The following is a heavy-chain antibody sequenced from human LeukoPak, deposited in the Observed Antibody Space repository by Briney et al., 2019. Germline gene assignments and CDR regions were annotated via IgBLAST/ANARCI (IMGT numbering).Heavy chain of an antibody. Sequence: VASVKVSCKASGYTFTGYYMHWVRQAPGQGLEWMGWINPNSGGTNYAQKFQGRVTMTRDTSISTAYMELSRLRSDDTAVYYCARALKGYYYDSSGYYYGPGWFDPWGQGTLVTVSS. CDR2: INPNSGGT. J-gene: IGHJ5*02. V-gene: IGHV1-2*02. CDR1: GYTFTGYY. D-gene: IGHD3-22*01. CDR3: ARALKGYYYDSSGYYYGPGWFDP.